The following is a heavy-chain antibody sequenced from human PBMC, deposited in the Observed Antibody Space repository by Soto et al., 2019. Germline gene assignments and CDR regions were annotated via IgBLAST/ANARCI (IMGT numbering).Heavy chain of an antibody. CDR2: IGGNGVAT. J-gene: IGHJ4*02. Sequence: EVQLLESGGGLLQRGGSLRLSCAASGFNFSSHAMSWVRQAPGKGLEWVSVIGGNGVATYYADYVKGRFTISRDTSKNMLYLQMNSLRAEDTAVYYCVKGRNSSSLRSYFDYWGQVTLVTVSS. D-gene: IGHD6-6*01. V-gene: IGHV3-23*01. CDR1: GFNFSSHA. CDR3: VKGRNSSSLRSYFDY.